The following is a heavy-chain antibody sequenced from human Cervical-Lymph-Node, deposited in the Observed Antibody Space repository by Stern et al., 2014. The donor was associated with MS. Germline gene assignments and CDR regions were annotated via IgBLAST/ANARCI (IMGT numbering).Heavy chain of an antibody. D-gene: IGHD3-16*01. CDR2: MFHRGSA. Sequence: QVQLQESGPGLVKPSETLSLTCTVSGGSMNTYYWSWIRQPPGKGLEWIGYMFHRGSAHYNPSLKSRVTISVDTSKSQFSLTVSSVTAADTAVYYCARRRNSFAFRDAFDIWGQGTMVTVSS. J-gene: IGHJ3*02. CDR3: ARRRNSFAFRDAFDI. CDR1: GGSMNTYY. V-gene: IGHV4-59*08.